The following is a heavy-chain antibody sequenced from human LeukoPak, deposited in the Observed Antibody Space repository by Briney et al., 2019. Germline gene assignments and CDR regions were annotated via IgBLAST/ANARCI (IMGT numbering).Heavy chain of an antibody. J-gene: IGHJ3*02. CDR1: GFTVSSNY. D-gene: IGHD3-22*01. CDR2: IYSGGST. CDR3: ATDYYDSSGYAFDI. Sequence: PGGSLRLSRAASGFTVSSNYMSWVRQAPGKGLEWVSVIYSGGSTYYAVSVKGRFTISRDNSKNTLYLQMNSLRAEDTAVYYCATDYYDSSGYAFDIWGQGTMVTVSS. V-gene: IGHV3-53*01.